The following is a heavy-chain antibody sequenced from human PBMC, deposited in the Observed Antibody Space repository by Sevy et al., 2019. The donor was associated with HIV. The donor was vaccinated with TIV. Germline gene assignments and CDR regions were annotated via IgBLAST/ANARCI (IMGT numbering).Heavy chain of an antibody. J-gene: IGHJ6*02. CDR2: ILYDGFNK. CDR1: GFTFSRYG. Sequence: GGSLRLSCGASGFTFSRYGMHWVRQAPGKGLEWVAIILYDGFNKHYADSVKGRFTIPRDNSTNTVYLQMNSLRTEDTAVYYCARDRVASSSYVPGYYYGMDVWGQGTTVTVSS. D-gene: IGHD5-12*01. V-gene: IGHV3-30*03. CDR3: ARDRVASSSYVPGYYYGMDV.